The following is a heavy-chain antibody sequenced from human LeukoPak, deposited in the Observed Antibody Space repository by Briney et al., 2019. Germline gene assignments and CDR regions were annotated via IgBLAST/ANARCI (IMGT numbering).Heavy chain of an antibody. D-gene: IGHD2-2*02. Sequence: SETLSLTCTVSGGSISSGDYYWSWIRQPPGKGLEWIGYIYYSGSTYYNPSLKSRVTISVDTSKNQFSLKLSSVTAADTAVYYCARYSYCSSTSCYTVFDYWGQGTLVTVSS. CDR3: ARYSYCSSTSCYTVFDY. J-gene: IGHJ4*02. CDR2: IYYSGST. CDR1: GGSISSGDYY. V-gene: IGHV4-30-4*08.